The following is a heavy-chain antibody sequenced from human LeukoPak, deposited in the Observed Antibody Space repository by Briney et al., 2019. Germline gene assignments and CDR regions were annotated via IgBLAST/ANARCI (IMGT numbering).Heavy chain of an antibody. CDR1: GGSFSGYY. CDR2: INHSGST. J-gene: IGHJ3*02. Sequence: SETLSLTCAVYGGSFSGYYWSWIRQPPGKGLEWIGEINHSGSTNYNPSLKSRVTISVDTSKNQFSLKLSSVTAADTAVYYCARGCAPSAFDIWGQGTMVTVSS. V-gene: IGHV4-34*01. CDR3: ARGCAPSAFDI.